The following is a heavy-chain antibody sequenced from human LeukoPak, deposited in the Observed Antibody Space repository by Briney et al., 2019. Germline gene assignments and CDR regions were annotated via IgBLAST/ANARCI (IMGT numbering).Heavy chain of an antibody. D-gene: IGHD5-24*01. CDR2: IYYSGST. V-gene: IGHV4-59*01. CDR1: GGSISSYY. CDR3: ASRRDGYNSYYYGMDV. J-gene: IGHJ6*02. Sequence: SETLSLTCTVSGGSISSYYWSWIRQPPGKGLEWIGYIYYSGSTNYNPSLKSRVTISVDTSKNQFSLKLSSVTAADTAAYYCASRRDGYNSYYYGMDVWGQGTTVTVSS.